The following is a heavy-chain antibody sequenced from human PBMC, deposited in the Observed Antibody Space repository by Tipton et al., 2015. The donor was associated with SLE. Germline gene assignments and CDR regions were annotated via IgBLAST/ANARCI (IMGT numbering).Heavy chain of an antibody. Sequence: TLSLTCTVSGGSITSNSYYWGWIRQPPGKGLEWIGNIYYSGSTLYNPSLKSRVTISVDTSKNQFSLKLTSVTAADTAVYYCAATVGYSSSWYARNWFDPWGQGTLVTVSS. CDR2: IYYSGST. V-gene: IGHV4-39*07. CDR3: AATVGYSSSWYARNWFDP. CDR1: GGSITSNSYY. J-gene: IGHJ5*02. D-gene: IGHD6-13*01.